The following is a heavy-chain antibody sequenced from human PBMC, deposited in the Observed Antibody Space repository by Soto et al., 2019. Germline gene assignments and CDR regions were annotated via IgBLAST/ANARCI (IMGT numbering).Heavy chain of an antibody. J-gene: IGHJ4*02. CDR1: GGSFSGYY. D-gene: IGHD3-10*01. V-gene: IGHV4-34*01. CDR3: ARGPPLLWFGESPRYFDY. CDR2: INHSGST. Sequence: PSETLSLTCAVYGGSFSGYYWSWIRQPPGKGLEWIGEINHSGSTNYNPSLKSRVTISVDTSKNQFSLKLSSVTAADTAVYYCARGPPLLWFGESPRYFDYWGQGTLVTVSS.